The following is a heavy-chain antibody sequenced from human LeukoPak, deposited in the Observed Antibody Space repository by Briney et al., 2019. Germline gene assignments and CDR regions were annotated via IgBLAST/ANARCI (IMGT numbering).Heavy chain of an antibody. CDR2: IYTSGST. CDR3: ASRAYYYDSSGHRHAFDI. V-gene: IGHV4-61*02. Sequence: TSETLSLTCTVSGGSVSSSSYYWGWIRQPPGKGLEWIGRIYTSGSTNYNPSLKSRVTISVDTSKNQFSLKLSSVTAADTAVYYCASRAYYYDSSGHRHAFDIWGQGTMVTVSS. CDR1: GGSVSSSSYY. J-gene: IGHJ3*02. D-gene: IGHD3-22*01.